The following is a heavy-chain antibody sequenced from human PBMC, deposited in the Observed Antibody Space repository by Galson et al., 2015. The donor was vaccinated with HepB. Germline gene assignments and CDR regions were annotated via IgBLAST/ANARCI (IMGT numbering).Heavy chain of an antibody. CDR2: ISYDGSNK. V-gene: IGHV3-30*04. Sequence: SLRLSCAASGFTFSSYAMHWVRQAPGKGLEWVAVISYDGSNKYYADSVKGRFTISKDNSKNTLYLQMNSLRAEDTAVYYCARQGIRGIAASRGAYWGQGTLVTVSS. J-gene: IGHJ4*02. CDR1: GFTFSSYA. CDR3: ARQGIRGIAASRGAY. D-gene: IGHD6-13*01.